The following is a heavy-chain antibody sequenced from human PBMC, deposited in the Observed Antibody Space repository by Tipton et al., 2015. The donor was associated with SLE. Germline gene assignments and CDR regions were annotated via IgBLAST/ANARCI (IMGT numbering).Heavy chain of an antibody. Sequence: SLRLSCAASGFIFSEYSMNWVRQAPGKGLEWVSSISSSSRYIYHAESLKGRFTISRDNAKNSLYLQMNSLRVEDTAVYYCARDRGSRTGMDVWGRGTTVSVSS. CDR3: ARDRGSRTGMDV. CDR2: ISSSSRYI. J-gene: IGHJ6*02. CDR1: GFIFSEYS. V-gene: IGHV3-21*03. D-gene: IGHD3-10*01.